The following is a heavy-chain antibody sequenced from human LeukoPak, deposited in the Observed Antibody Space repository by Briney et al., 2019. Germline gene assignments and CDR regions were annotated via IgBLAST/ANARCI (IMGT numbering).Heavy chain of an antibody. CDR3: ARPNRLGYCSSTSCYSRDAFDI. Sequence: ASVKVSCKASGYTFTGYYMHWVRQAPGQGLEWMGWINPNSGGTNYAQKFQGRVTVTRDTSISTAYMELSRLRSDDTAVYYCARPNRLGYCSSTSCYSRDAFDIWGQGTMVTVSS. D-gene: IGHD2-2*02. CDR1: GYTFTGYY. V-gene: IGHV1-2*02. CDR2: INPNSGGT. J-gene: IGHJ3*02.